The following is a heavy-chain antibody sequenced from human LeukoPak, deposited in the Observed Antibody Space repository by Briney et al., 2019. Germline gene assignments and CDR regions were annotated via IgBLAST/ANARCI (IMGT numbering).Heavy chain of an antibody. Sequence: PGGSLRLSCAASGFTFSSYSMNWVRPAPGKGLEWVSSISINSSYIYYADSVKGRFTISGDNAKNSLYLQMNSLRAEDTAVYYCARDLNGGPFDYWGQGTLVTVSS. CDR1: GFTFSSYS. CDR3: ARDLNGGPFDY. D-gene: IGHD4-23*01. J-gene: IGHJ4*02. CDR2: ISINSSYI. V-gene: IGHV3-21*01.